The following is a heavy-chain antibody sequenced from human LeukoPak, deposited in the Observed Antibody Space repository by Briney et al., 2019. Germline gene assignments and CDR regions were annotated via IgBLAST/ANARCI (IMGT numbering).Heavy chain of an antibody. D-gene: IGHD5/OR15-5a*01. J-gene: IGHJ4*02. Sequence: ASVKVSCKASGYTFTSYDTNWVRQATGQGLEWMGWMNPNSGNTGYAQKFQGRVTITRNTSISTAYMELSSLRSEDTAVYYCARGIGSTRGSSDFDYWGQGTLVTVSS. CDR1: GYTFTSYD. V-gene: IGHV1-8*03. CDR2: MNPNSGNT. CDR3: ARGIGSTRGSSDFDY.